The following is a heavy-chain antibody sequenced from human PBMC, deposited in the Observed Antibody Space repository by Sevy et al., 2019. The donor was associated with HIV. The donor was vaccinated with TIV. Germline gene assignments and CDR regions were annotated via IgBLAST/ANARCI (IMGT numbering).Heavy chain of an antibody. J-gene: IGHJ4*02. CDR3: ARQPAGGEDYFDY. D-gene: IGHD3-10*01. Sequence: GESLKISCKGSGYSFANYWIGWVRQMPGKGLEWMGIIYPRDSDTRYSPSFQGQVTISALKSIATAYLQWSSLKASDTAMYYCARQPAGGEDYFDYWGQGTLVTVSS. CDR2: IYPRDSDT. CDR1: GYSFANYW. V-gene: IGHV5-51*01.